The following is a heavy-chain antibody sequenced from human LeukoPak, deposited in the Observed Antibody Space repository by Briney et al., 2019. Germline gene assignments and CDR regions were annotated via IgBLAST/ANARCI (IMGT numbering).Heavy chain of an antibody. V-gene: IGHV4-4*07. CDR3: ARVPPSGDYYDAFDT. CDR1: GDSISNYY. Sequence: SETLSLTCSVSGDSISNYYWNWIRQPAGKGLEWIGRIYNDDVTDYNPYLKSRVTISVNKSKNRFSLSLTSVTAADTAVYYCARVPPSGDYYDAFDTRGPGTMVTVS. CDR2: IYNDDVT. J-gene: IGHJ3*02. D-gene: IGHD2-21*02.